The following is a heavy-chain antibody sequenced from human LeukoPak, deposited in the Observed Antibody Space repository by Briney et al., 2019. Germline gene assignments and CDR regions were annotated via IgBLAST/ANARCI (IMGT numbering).Heavy chain of an antibody. CDR3: AREDSRNWYFSFDY. V-gene: IGHV1-69*04. D-gene: IGHD6-13*01. CDR1: GGTFSSYA. CDR2: IIPILGLA. Sequence: SVKVSCKASGGTFSSYAITWVRQAPGQGLEWMGRIIPILGLANYAQKFQGRVTITADKSTSTAYMELSSLRSEDTAVYFCAREDSRNWYFSFDYWGQGTLVTVSS. J-gene: IGHJ4*02.